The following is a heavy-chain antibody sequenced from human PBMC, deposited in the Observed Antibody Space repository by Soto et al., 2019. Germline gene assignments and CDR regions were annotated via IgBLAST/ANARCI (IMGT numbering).Heavy chain of an antibody. CDR2: ISYDGSNK. D-gene: IGHD2-21*02. V-gene: IGHV3-30*18. CDR1: GFTFSSYG. CDR3: AKDKGPVVVTALFDY. Sequence: QVQLVESGGGVVQPGRSLRLSCAASGFTFSSYGMHWVRQAPGKGLEWVAVISYDGSNKYYADSVKGRFTISRDNSKNTLYLQMNRLRAEDTAVYYCAKDKGPVVVTALFDYWGQGTLVTVSS. J-gene: IGHJ4*02.